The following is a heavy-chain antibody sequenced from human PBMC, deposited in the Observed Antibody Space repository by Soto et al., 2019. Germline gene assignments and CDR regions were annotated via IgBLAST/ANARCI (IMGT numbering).Heavy chain of an antibody. CDR1: GYNFNRHA. V-gene: IGHV3-23*01. Sequence: GGSLRLSCTASGYNFNRHAITWVRQAPGKGLEWVSGLSDSGGSIYYADSVKGRFTISRDNSMNTLYLQMNTLRAEDTAVYYCAKVSSAWYAGFFDLWGQGTLVTVSS. D-gene: IGHD2-8*01. CDR3: AKVSSAWYAGFFDL. J-gene: IGHJ4*02. CDR2: LSDSGGSI.